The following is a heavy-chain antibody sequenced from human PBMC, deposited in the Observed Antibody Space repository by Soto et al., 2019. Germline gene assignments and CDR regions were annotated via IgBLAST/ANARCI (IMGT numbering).Heavy chain of an antibody. CDR1: DDSINSDRYY. V-gene: IGHV4-39*01. D-gene: IGHD6-6*01. Sequence: QLQLQESGPGPVKPSETLSPTCSVSDDSINSDRYYWGWIRQPPGKGLEWIGSIYYRGNAYYNPSLQTRATISLDTSKSQFSLKLNSVTAADSALYFCARLEGLATSSYYFDFWGPGALVTVSS. J-gene: IGHJ4*02. CDR3: ARLEGLATSSYYFDF. CDR2: IYYRGNA.